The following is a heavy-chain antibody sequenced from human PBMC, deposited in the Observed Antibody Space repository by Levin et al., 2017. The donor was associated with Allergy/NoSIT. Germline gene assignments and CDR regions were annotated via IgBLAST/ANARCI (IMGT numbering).Heavy chain of an antibody. CDR1: GFTFSSYG. J-gene: IGHJ6*02. V-gene: IGHV3-30*18. CDR2: ISYDGSNK. D-gene: IGHD6-6*01. Sequence: GESLKISCAASGFTFSSYGMHWVRQAPGKGLEWVAVISYDGSNKYYADSVKGRFTISRDNSKNTLYLQMNSLRAEDTAVYYCAKDRYSSSSWSVGYYYYGMDVWGQGTTVTVSS. CDR3: AKDRYSSSSWSVGYYYYGMDV.